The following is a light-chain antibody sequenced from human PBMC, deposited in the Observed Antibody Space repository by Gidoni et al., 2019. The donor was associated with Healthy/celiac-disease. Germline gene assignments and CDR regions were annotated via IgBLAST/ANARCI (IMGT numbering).Light chain of an antibody. Sequence: DIQMTQSPSTLSASVGDRVTITCRASQSISSWLAWYQQKPGKAHKLLSYKASSLESGVPSRFSGSGSGTEFTLTISSLQPDDFATYYCKQYNSAWTCGQGTKVEIK. CDR1: QSISSW. V-gene: IGKV1-5*03. CDR3: KQYNSAWT. CDR2: KAS. J-gene: IGKJ1*01.